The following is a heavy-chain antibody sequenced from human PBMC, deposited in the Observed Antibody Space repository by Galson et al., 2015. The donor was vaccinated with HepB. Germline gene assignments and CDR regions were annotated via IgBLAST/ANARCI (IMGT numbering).Heavy chain of an antibody. CDR1: GFTFSSYA. CDR3: AKDREYYGSGGPGDFDY. V-gene: IGHV3-23*01. D-gene: IGHD3-10*01. J-gene: IGHJ4*02. CDR2: ISGSGGST. Sequence: SLRLSCAASGFTFSSYAMSWVRQAPGKGLEWVSAISGSGGSTYYADSVKGRFTISRDNSKNTLYLQMNSPRAEDTAVYYCAKDREYYGSGGPGDFDYWGQGTLVTVSS.